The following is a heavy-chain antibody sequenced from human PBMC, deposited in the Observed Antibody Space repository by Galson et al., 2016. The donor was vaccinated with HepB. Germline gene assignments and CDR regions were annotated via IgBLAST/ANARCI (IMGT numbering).Heavy chain of an antibody. CDR1: GFSLTTSGVG. D-gene: IGHD6-19*01. J-gene: IGHJ4*02. V-gene: IGHV2-5*02. CDR2: IYWDGDK. CDR3: ARHAVAVAGLDY. Sequence: PALVKPTQTLTLTCTFSGFSLTTSGVGVGWIRQPPGKPLEWLALIYWDGDKRYSPSLKRRLTISKGTSKNQVVLIMTNMNPVDTATYYCARHAVAVAGLDYWGQGTLVTVSS.